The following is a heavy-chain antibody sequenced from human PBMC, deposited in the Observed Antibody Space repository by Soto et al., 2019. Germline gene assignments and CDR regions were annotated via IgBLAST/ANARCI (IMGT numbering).Heavy chain of an antibody. CDR2: IYYSGST. V-gene: IGHV4-59*01. D-gene: IGHD3-10*01. CDR1: GGSISSYY. J-gene: IGHJ6*02. CDR3: GRMDEWFMVRGVAPHYYYYGMDV. Sequence: PSETLSLTCTVSGGSISSYYWSWIRQPPGKGLEWIGYIYYSGSTNYNPSLKSRVTISVDTSKNQFSLKLSSVTAADTAVYYCGRMDEWFMVRGVAPHYYYYGMDVWGQGTTVTVSS.